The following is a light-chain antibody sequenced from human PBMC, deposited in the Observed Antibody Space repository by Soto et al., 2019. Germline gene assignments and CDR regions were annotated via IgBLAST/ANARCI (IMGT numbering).Light chain of an antibody. J-gene: IGLJ3*02. CDR2: EVT. CDR1: SSDVGGYDY. V-gene: IGLV2-8*01. Sequence: QLVLTQPPSASGSPGQSVTISCTGTSSDVGGYDYVSWYQQHPGKAPKLMIYEVTKRPSGVPDRFSGSRSGNTASLTVSGLQAEDEADYYCSSYEGSDNVVFGGGTKLTVL. CDR3: SSYEGSDNVV.